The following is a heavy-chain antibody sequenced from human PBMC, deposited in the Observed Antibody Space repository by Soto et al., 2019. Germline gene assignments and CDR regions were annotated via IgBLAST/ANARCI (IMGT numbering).Heavy chain of an antibody. CDR3: VKGGLIRRFDS. CDR1: GFTFSNYV. V-gene: IGHV3-23*01. Sequence: EIQLLDSGGDSVHPGGSLRLSCGASGFTFSNYVMDWVRQAPGKGLEWVSGISGNGDTTDYADSVKGRFTISRDNSKNTLYLQMNRLRAEDTALYYCVKGGLIRRFDSWGQGTLVTVSS. J-gene: IGHJ4*02. D-gene: IGHD3-16*01. CDR2: ISGNGDTT.